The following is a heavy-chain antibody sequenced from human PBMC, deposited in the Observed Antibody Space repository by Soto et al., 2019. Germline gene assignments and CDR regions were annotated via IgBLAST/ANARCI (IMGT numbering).Heavy chain of an antibody. CDR2: IYHIGNT. CDR3: ARARFQVLYGKPYFDS. V-gene: IGHV4-31*03. J-gene: IGHJ4*02. CDR1: GGSITTGGSY. D-gene: IGHD2-2*02. Sequence: QVQLQESGPGLVKPSQTLSLTCTVSGGSITTGGSYWSWIRQHPGKGLEWIGNIYHIGNTYYNPSLKSRLTISVDTSKNHFSLMVASVTAADTAVYYCARARFQVLYGKPYFDSWGQGTLVTVSS.